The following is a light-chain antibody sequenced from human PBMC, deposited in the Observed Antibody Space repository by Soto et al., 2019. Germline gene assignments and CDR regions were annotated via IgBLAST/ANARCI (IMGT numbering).Light chain of an antibody. CDR2: EVS. J-gene: IGLJ3*02. V-gene: IGLV2-14*01. Sequence: QSVLTQPASVSGSPGQSITISCTGSSSDVGRYNYVSWYQQHPGKAPKLMIYEVSYWPSGVSNRFSGSKSGNTASLTISGLQAEDEADYYCSSYTSSRTWVFGGGTKLTVL. CDR3: SSYTSSRTWV. CDR1: SSDVGRYNY.